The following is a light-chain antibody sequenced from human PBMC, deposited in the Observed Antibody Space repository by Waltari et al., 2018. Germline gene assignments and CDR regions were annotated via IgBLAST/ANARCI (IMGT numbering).Light chain of an antibody. J-gene: IGKJ1*01. CDR2: GAS. V-gene: IGKV1-5*03. CDR1: QSISNW. CDR3: QQYNDYSTWT. Sequence: DIQMTQSPSTLSASVGDRVTITCRASQSISNWLAWYQQKPGKAPKVLIYGASSLESGVPSRFSGSGSGTEFTLTISSLQPDDFATYYCQQYNDYSTWTFGHGTKVEIK.